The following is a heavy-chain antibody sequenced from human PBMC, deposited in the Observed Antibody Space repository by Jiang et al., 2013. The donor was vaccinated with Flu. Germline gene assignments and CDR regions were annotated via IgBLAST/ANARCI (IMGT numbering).Heavy chain of an antibody. CDR2: TYYRSKWYN. V-gene: IGHV6-1*01. CDR3: ARGFIAPTYYDFWSGYPVRNLFDY. J-gene: IGHJ4*02. D-gene: IGHD3-3*01. Sequence: QTLSLTCAISGDSVSSNSAAWNWIRQSPSRGLEWLGRTYYRSKWYNDYAVSVKSRITINPDTSKNQFSLQLNSVTPEDTAVYYCARGFIAPTYYDFWSGYPVRNLFDYWGQGTLVTVSS. CDR1: GDSVSSNSAA.